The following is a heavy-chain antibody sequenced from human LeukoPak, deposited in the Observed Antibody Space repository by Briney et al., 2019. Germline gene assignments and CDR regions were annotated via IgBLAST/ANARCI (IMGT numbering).Heavy chain of an antibody. J-gene: IGHJ4*02. V-gene: IGHV1-18*01. Sequence: ASVKVSSKASGYTFSSYGIGWVRQAPGQGLEWMGWISGYNGNTNYAQMFQGRVTMTTDTSTSTAYMELRSLRSDDTAVYYCARDRPSFDYWGQRTLVTVSS. CDR3: ARDRPSFDY. CDR2: ISGYNGNT. CDR1: GYTFSSYG.